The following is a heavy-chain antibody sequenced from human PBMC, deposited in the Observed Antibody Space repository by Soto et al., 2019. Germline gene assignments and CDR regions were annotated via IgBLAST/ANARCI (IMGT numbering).Heavy chain of an antibody. CDR1: GGTFSSYA. CDR3: AREMQPEYYDSSGYYSAYYYYGMDV. J-gene: IGHJ6*02. V-gene: IGHV1-69*13. D-gene: IGHD3-22*01. CDR2: IIPIFGTA. Sequence: SVKVSCKASGGTFSSYAISWVRQAPGQGLEWMGGIIPIFGTANYAQKFQGRVTITADESTSTAYMELSSLRSEDTAVYYCAREMQPEYYDSSGYYSAYYYYGMDVWGQGTTVTVSS.